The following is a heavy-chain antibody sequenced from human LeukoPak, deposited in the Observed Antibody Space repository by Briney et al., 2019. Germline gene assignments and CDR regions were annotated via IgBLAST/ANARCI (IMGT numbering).Heavy chain of an antibody. Sequence: ETLSLTCTVSGGSISGYYWSWIRQPPGRGLEWISYTDYRGGTNYNTSLQSRVTVSLDTSKNQFSPKVRSVTTADTAVYYCARGGPAPRPHTGSYLYWGQGTLVTVSS. J-gene: IGHJ4*02. CDR2: TDYRGGT. V-gene: IGHV4-59*01. CDR3: ARGGPAPRPHTGSYLY. D-gene: IGHD5-12*01. CDR1: GGSISGYY.